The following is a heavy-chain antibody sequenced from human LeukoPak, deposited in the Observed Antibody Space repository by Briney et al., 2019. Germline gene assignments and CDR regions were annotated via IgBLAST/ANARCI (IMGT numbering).Heavy chain of an antibody. D-gene: IGHD3-10*01. J-gene: IGHJ5*02. CDR3: RNEYGSERRWFDP. V-gene: IGHV4-61*02. CDR2: ISGSGST. Sequence: PSETLSLTCTVSGDSISSGGYSWNWIRQPAGKGLEWIGRISGSGSTSYNPSLKSRVTISADTSKSQFSLKMTSVTAADTAVYCARNEYGSERRWFDPWGQGTVVTVSS. CDR1: GDSISSGGYS.